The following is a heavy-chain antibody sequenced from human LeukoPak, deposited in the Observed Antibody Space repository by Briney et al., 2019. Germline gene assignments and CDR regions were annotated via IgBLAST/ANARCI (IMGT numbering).Heavy chain of an antibody. D-gene: IGHD3-9*01. J-gene: IGHJ4*02. CDR1: GFTFSDYY. CDR2: ISSSSSYT. CDR3: ARTLRYFDWLSPYPGVLGYFDY. V-gene: IGHV3-11*06. Sequence: PGGSLRLSCAASGFTFSDYYMSWIRQAPGKGLEWVSYISSSSSYTNYADSVKGRFTISRDNAKNSLYLQMNSLRAEDTAVYYCARTLRYFDWLSPYPGVLGYFDYWGQGTLVSVSS.